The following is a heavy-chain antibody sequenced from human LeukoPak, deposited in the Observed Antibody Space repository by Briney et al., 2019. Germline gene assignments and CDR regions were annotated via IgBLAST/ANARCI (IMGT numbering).Heavy chain of an antibody. V-gene: IGHV1-69*13. J-gene: IGHJ4*02. CDR3: ARGRFRHYDTSGYYPPFDS. D-gene: IGHD3-22*01. CDR2: IIPIFGTT. CDR1: EGTFNSYA. Sequence: SVKVSCKASEGTFNSYAISWVRQAPGQGLEWMGGIIPIFGTTNYVQKLQGRVTITADESTSAAYMELRSLRSEDTAMYYCARGRFRHYDTSGYYPPFDSWGQGTLVTVSS.